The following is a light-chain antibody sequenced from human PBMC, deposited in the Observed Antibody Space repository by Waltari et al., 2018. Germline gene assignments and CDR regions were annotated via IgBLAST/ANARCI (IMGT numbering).Light chain of an antibody. CDR3: LLAYTGGWV. CDR1: TGAVPSGPY. Sequence: QAVVTQEPSLTVSPGGTVTLTCGSSTGAVPSGPYPYWFQQKPGQAPRTLIYDTRNKHSWTPARFSGSLLGGKAALTLSGVQSEDEADYYCLLAYTGGWVFGGGTKLTVL. V-gene: IGLV7-46*01. CDR2: DTR. J-gene: IGLJ3*02.